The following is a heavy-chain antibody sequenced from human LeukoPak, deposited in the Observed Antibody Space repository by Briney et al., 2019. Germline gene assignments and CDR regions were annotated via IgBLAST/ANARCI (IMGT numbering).Heavy chain of an antibody. V-gene: IGHV1-2*02. CDR2: INHKSGGT. CDR3: ASVKLSAYDGDY. D-gene: IGHD5-12*01. J-gene: IGHJ4*02. Sequence: SVRVSCKASGYTFTGYYMHWVQQAPGQGLEWRGWINHKSGGTNYAQKFKGRVTMTRDTSISTAYMELSRLRSDDTAVYYCASVKLSAYDGDYRGQGTLVTVSS. CDR1: GYTFTGYY.